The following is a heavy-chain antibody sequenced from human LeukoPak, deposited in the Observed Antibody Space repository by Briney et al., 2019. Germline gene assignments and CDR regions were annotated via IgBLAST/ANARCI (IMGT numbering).Heavy chain of an antibody. D-gene: IGHD1-14*01. CDR1: GGSISSDSYY. CDR2: IYSSGST. V-gene: IGHV4-61*02. Sequence: SQTLSLTCTVSGGSISSDSYYWSWLRQPAGKGLECIGRIYSSGSTNYNPSLKSRVTILADTFKNQFSLKLSAVTAADTAVYYCARESWHLRTNYYYGMDVWGQRTTVTVSS. J-gene: IGHJ6*02. CDR3: ARESWHLRTNYYYGMDV.